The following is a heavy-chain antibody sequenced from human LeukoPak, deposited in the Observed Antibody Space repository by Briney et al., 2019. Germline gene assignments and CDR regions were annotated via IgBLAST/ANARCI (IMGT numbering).Heavy chain of an antibody. CDR3: ANLYYGSGSYYQDAFDI. CDR2: INTNTGNP. Sequence: ASVKVSCKASGYTFTSYAMNWVRQAPGQGLEWMGWINTNTGNPTYAQGFTGRFVFSLDTSVSTAYLQISSLKAEDTAVYYCANLYYGSGSYYQDAFDIWNQGTMVTVSS. D-gene: IGHD3-10*01. J-gene: IGHJ3*02. CDR1: GYTFTSYA. V-gene: IGHV7-4-1*02.